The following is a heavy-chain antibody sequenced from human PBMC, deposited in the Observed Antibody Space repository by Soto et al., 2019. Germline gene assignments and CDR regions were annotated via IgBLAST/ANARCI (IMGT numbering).Heavy chain of an antibody. CDR3: SHRRHPWYFGY. Sequence: QITLKESGPTLVKPTQTLTLTCTFSGFSLSTSGVGVGWIRQPPGKALEWLALIYWDDDNRYSPSLKSRLTIPKDTSKHQVVLTMTNMDPVDTATYYCSHRRHPWYFGYWGQGTLVTVSS. CDR2: IYWDDDN. V-gene: IGHV2-5*02. CDR1: GFSLSTSGVG. J-gene: IGHJ4*02.